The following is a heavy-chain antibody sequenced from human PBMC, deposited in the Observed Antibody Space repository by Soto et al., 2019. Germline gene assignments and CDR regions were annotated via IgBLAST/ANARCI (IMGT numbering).Heavy chain of an antibody. CDR3: ARDAGYRYGMDV. CDR1: GGSFSGYY. D-gene: IGHD5-18*01. CDR2: INHSGST. V-gene: IGHV4-34*01. J-gene: IGHJ6*02. Sequence: PSETLSLTCAVYGGSFSGYYWSWIRQPPGKGLEWIGEINHSGSTNYNPSLKSRVTISVDTSKNQFSLKLSSVTAADTAVYYCARDAGYRYGMDVWGQGTTVTVSS.